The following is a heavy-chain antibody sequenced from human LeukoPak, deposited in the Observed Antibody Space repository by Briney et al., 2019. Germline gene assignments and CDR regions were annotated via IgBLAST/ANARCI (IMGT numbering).Heavy chain of an antibody. CDR3: ARAPSWGTTGYSYYYMDV. Sequence: ASVKVSRKASGYTFTNYDINWVRQATGQGLEWVGWMNPNSGNTGYAQKFQGRVTITRNTSRSTAYMEVSSLRSEDTAVYYCARAPSWGTTGYSYYYMDVWGKGTTVTVSS. D-gene: IGHD4-11*01. J-gene: IGHJ6*03. CDR1: GYTFTNYD. V-gene: IGHV1-8*03. CDR2: MNPNSGNT.